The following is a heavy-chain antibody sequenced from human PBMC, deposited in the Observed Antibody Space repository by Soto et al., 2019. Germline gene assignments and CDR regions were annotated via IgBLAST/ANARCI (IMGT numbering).Heavy chain of an antibody. CDR3: ARVGRGFCSSTRCYTDGFDL. D-gene: IGHD2-2*01. CDR1: GFTFSLYP. J-gene: IGHJ3*01. Sequence: GGSLRLSCAASGFTFSLYPMNWVRQAPGKGLEWLSYISPSNSTIYYADSVKGRFTISRDNAKNSLDLQMNGLRDDDTAVYYCARVGRGFCSSTRCYTDGFDLWGQGTVVTV. CDR2: ISPSNSTI. V-gene: IGHV3-48*02.